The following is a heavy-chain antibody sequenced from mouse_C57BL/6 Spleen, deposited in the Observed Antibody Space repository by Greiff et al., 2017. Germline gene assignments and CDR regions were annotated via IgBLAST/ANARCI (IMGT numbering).Heavy chain of an antibody. CDR1: GYTFTSYW. D-gene: IGHD4-1*01. CDR3: ARPGTGYYAMDY. Sequence: QVHVKQPGAELVKPGASVKMSCKASGYTFTSYWITWVKQRPGQGLEWIGDIYPGSGSTNYNEKFKSKATLTVDTSSSTAYMQLSSLTSEDSAVYYCARPGTGYYAMDYWGQGTSVTVSS. V-gene: IGHV1-55*01. CDR2: IYPGSGST. J-gene: IGHJ4*01.